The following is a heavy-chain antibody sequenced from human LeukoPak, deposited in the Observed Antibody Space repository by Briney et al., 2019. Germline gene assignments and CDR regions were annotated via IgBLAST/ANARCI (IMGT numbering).Heavy chain of an antibody. V-gene: IGHV3-74*03. CDR1: GFTFDDYG. D-gene: IGHD2/OR15-2a*01. CDR3: AKIVTTR. Sequence: GGSLRLSCAASGFTFDDYGMSWVRQAPGKGLVWVSRISGDGSITTYADSVKGRFTISRDNAKNTLYLQMNSLRAEDTAVYYCAKIVTTRWGQGTLVTVSS. CDR2: ISGDGSIT. J-gene: IGHJ4*02.